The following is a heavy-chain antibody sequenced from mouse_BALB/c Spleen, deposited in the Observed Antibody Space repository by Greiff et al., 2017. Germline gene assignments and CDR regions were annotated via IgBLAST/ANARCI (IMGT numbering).Heavy chain of an antibody. V-gene: IGHV7-3*02. CDR1: GFTFTDYY. CDR2: IRNKANGYTT. CDR3: ARDPYDGYYYYAMDY. Sequence: EVQLVESGGGLVQPGGSLRLSCATSGFTFTDYYMSWVRQPPGKALEWLGFIRNKANGYTTEYSASVKGRFTISRDNSQSILYLQMNTLRAEDSATYYCARDPYDGYYYYAMDYWGQGTSVTVSS. D-gene: IGHD2-3*01. J-gene: IGHJ4*01.